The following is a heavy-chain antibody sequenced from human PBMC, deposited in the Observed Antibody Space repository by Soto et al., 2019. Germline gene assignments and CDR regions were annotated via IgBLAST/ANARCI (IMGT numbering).Heavy chain of an antibody. CDR1: GYTLTELS. J-gene: IGHJ4*02. V-gene: IGHV1-24*01. Sequence: ASVKVSCKVSGYTLTELSMHWVRQAPVKGLERMGGFDPEDGETIYAQKFQGRVTMTEDTSTDTAYMELSSLRSEDTAVYYCATDVTRGYAPFDYWGQGTLVTVSS. CDR2: FDPEDGET. D-gene: IGHD5-12*01. CDR3: ATDVTRGYAPFDY.